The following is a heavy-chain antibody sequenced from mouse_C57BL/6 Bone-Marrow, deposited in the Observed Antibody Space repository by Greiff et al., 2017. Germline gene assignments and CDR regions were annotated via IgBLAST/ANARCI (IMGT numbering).Heavy chain of an antibody. Sequence: VQLQQSGAELVRPGASVKLSCTASGFNIKDDYMHWVKQRPEQGLEWIGWIDPENGDTEYASKFQGKATITADTASNTAYLQLSSLTSEDTAVYYCTSSFYDDDWYFDVGGTGTTVTVTS. J-gene: IGHJ1*03. V-gene: IGHV14-4*01. CDR1: GFNIKDDY. D-gene: IGHD2-12*01. CDR2: IDPENGDT. CDR3: TSSFYDDDWYFDV.